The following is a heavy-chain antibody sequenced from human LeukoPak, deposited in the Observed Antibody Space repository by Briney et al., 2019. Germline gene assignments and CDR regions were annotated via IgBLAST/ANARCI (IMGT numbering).Heavy chain of an antibody. CDR1: GFAFSNYA. J-gene: IGHJ4*02. V-gene: IGHV3-23*01. CDR3: AKDVIRVGASHFDY. D-gene: IGHD2/OR15-2a*01. Sequence: QTGGSLRLSCAASGFAFSNYAMSWVRQAPGKGLEWVSAITDSGGRTYYADSVKGRFTISRDNSKNTLYLQMNGLRAEDTAVYYCAKDVIRVGASHFDYWGQGTLVTVSS. CDR2: ITDSGGRT.